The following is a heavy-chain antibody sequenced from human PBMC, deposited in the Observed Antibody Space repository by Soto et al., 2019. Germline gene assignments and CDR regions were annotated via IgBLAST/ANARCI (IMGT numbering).Heavy chain of an antibody. D-gene: IGHD6-13*01. CDR2: ISSGGSA. Sequence: GGSLRLSCAASGFTVSSNYMSWVRQAPGKGLDWVSLISSGGSAYYADSVKGRFTISRDDSRNTVYLQMNSLKPEDTALYYCIWQQDFYYGRAVWGQGTTVTVSS. CDR1: GFTVSSNY. J-gene: IGHJ6*02. V-gene: IGHV3-66*01. CDR3: IWQQDFYYGRAV.